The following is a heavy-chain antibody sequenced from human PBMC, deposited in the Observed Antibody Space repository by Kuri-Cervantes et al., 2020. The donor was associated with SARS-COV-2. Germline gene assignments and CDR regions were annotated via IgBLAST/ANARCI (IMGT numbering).Heavy chain of an antibody. CDR2: ISHDGKNK. J-gene: IGHJ4*02. D-gene: IGHD2-21*01. Sequence: GESLKISCAASGLNFSRTDMRWVRQAPGKGLEWVAVISHDGKNKKCIASGKGRFTISRDNSQNTLYLHMKSLRSEDTAMYYCAKDRVGVQDFWGQGTRVTVSS. V-gene: IGHV3-30*18. CDR1: GLNFSRTD. CDR3: AKDRVGVQDF.